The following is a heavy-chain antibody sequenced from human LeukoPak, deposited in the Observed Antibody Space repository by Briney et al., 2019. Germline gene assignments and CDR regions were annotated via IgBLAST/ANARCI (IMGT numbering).Heavy chain of an antibody. Sequence: SETLSLTCIVSGGSISSYYWSWIRQPAGKGLEWIGRIYTSGSTNYNPSLKSRVTMSVDTSKNQSSLKLTSVTAADTAVYYCAREAMPYYFDYWGQGTLVTVSS. CDR2: IYTSGST. V-gene: IGHV4-4*07. J-gene: IGHJ4*02. D-gene: IGHD2-2*01. CDR3: AREAMPYYFDY. CDR1: GGSISSYY.